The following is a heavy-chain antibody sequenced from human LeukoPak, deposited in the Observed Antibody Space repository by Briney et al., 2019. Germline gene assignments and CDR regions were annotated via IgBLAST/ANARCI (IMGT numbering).Heavy chain of an antibody. CDR3: ARGIHSGSSGPYYFDY. Sequence: GASVKVSCKASGYTFTGYYMHWVRQAPGQGLEWMGWINPNSGGTNYAQKFQGRVTMTRDTSISTAYMELRSLRSDDTAVYYCARGIHSGSSGPYYFDYWGQGTLVTVSS. V-gene: IGHV1-2*02. D-gene: IGHD1-26*01. CDR2: INPNSGGT. J-gene: IGHJ4*02. CDR1: GYTFTGYY.